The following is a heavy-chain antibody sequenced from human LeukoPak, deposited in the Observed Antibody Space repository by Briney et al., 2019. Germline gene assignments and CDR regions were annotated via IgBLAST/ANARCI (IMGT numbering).Heavy chain of an antibody. J-gene: IGHJ4*02. CDR1: GGTFSSYA. V-gene: IGHV1-2*02. D-gene: IGHD5-24*01. CDR3: ARDLDGYNSRDFDY. Sequence: GASVKVSCKASGGTFSSYAISWVRQAPGQGLEWMGWINPNSGGTNYAQKFQGRVTMTRDTSISTAYMELSRLRSDDTAVYYCARDLDGYNSRDFDYWGQGTLVTVSS. CDR2: INPNSGGT.